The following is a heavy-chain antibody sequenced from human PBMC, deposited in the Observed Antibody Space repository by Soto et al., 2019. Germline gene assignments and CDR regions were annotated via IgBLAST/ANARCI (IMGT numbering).Heavy chain of an antibody. D-gene: IGHD5-12*01. CDR1: GFIFTNYA. Sequence: GGSLRLSCAASGFIFTNYAMNWVRQAPGKGLEWVSVIGGRGNSAYYADSVQGRFTISRDNSKNTLSLQMSSLTADDTAIYYCVREGRGSFDFWGRGTMVTASS. CDR2: IGGRGNSA. CDR3: VREGRGSFDF. J-gene: IGHJ3*01. V-gene: IGHV3-23*01.